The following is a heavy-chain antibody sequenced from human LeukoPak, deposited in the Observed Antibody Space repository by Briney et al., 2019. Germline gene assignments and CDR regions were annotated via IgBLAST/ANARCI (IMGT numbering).Heavy chain of an antibody. V-gene: IGHV3-30-3*01. CDR3: AKVRYCSGDNCQWSTVDFDY. D-gene: IGHD2-15*01. CDR1: GFTFSSYA. J-gene: IGHJ4*02. Sequence: GGSLRLSCAASGFTFSSYAMHWVRQAPGKGLEWVAVISYDGSNKYYADSVKGRFTISRDNSKNTLYLQMNSLRPEDTAVYYCAKVRYCSGDNCQWSTVDFDYWGQGTLVTVSS. CDR2: ISYDGSNK.